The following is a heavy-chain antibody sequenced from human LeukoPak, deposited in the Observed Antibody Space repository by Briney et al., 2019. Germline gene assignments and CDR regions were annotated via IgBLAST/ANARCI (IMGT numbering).Heavy chain of an antibody. J-gene: IGHJ4*02. V-gene: IGHV4-59*01. D-gene: IGHD6-13*01. CDR3: ARGGLAAAGTDFDY. CDR1: GGSISSYY. CDR2: IYYSGST. Sequence: PSETLSLTCTVSGGSISSYYWSWIRQPPGKGLEWIGYIYYSGSTNYNPSLKSRVTISVDTSKNQFSPKLSSVTAADTAVYYCARGGLAAAGTDFDYWGQGTLVTVSS.